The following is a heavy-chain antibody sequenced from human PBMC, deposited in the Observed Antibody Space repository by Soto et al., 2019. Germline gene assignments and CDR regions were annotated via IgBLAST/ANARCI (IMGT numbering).Heavy chain of an antibody. CDR1: GYTFTDYD. Sequence: ASVKVSCKASGYTFTDYDINWVRQAPGQGLEWMGWVSPNSGNTVYAQKFQDRVTMTRDTSISTAYMELSNLRFEDSAMYYCARGSFYSETSTWFAFWGQGTPVTVSS. CDR3: ARGSFYSETSTWFAF. J-gene: IGHJ5*01. V-gene: IGHV1-8*01. CDR2: VSPNSGNT. D-gene: IGHD2-2*01.